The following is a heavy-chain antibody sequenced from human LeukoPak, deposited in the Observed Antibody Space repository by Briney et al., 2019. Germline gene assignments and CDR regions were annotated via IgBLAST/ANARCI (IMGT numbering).Heavy chain of an antibody. CDR2: ISAYNGNT. CDR1: GYTFTSYG. D-gene: IGHD4-17*01. CDR3: ARDRQAVTTCGDI. V-gene: IGHV1-18*01. J-gene: IGHJ3*02. Sequence: VASVTVSCKASGYTFTSYGISWVRQAPGQGLEWMGWISAYNGNTNYAQKLQGRVTMTTDTSTSTAYMELRSLRSDDTAVYYCARDRQAVTTCGDIWGQGTMVTVSS.